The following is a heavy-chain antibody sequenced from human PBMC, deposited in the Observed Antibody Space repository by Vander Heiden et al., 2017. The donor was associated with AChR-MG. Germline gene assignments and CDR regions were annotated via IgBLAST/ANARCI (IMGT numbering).Heavy chain of an antibody. CDR3: ARDVDPYESSGYPPGDY. Sequence: QVQLVQSGAEVKKPGSSVKVSCKASGGTFSRYAISWVRQAPGQGLEWMGGIIPIFGTANYAQKFQGRVTITADESTSTAYMELSSLRSEDTAVYYCARDVDPYESSGYPPGDYWGQGNLVTVSS. D-gene: IGHD3-22*01. V-gene: IGHV1-69*01. CDR1: GGTFSRYA. J-gene: IGHJ4*02. CDR2: IIPIFGTA.